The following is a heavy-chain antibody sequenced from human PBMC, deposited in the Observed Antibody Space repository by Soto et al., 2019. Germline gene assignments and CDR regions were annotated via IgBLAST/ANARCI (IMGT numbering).Heavy chain of an antibody. CDR1: GFTVSSNY. V-gene: IGHV3-66*01. CDR3: ARESTIFGVVIPNWFDP. J-gene: IGHJ5*02. D-gene: IGHD3-3*01. CDR2: IYSGGST. Sequence: GGSLRLSCAASGFTVSSNYMSWVRQAPGKGLEWVSVIYSGGSTYYVDSVKGRFTISRDNSKNTLYLQMNSLRAEDTAVYYCARESTIFGVVIPNWFDPWGQGTLVTVSS.